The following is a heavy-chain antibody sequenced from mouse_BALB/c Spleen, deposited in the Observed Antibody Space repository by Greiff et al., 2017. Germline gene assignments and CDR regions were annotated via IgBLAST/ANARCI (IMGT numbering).Heavy chain of an antibody. J-gene: IGHJ3*01. D-gene: IGHD2-3*01. V-gene: IGHV5-6-5*01. CDR2: ISSGGST. Sequence: DVQLVESGGGLVKPGGSLKLSCAASGFTFSSYAMSWVRQTPEKRLEWVASISSGGSTYYPDSVKGRFTISRDNARNILYLQMSSLRSEDTAMYYCARGDDGYYVPFAYWGQGTLVTVSA. CDR3: ARGDDGYYVPFAY. CDR1: GFTFSSYA.